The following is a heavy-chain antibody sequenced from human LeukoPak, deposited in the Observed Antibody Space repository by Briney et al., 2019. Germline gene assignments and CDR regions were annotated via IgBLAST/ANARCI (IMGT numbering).Heavy chain of an antibody. J-gene: IGHJ4*02. CDR2: ISGSGGST. D-gene: IGHD2-2*01. CDR3: ARDLCSTTSCLDC. V-gene: IGHV3-23*01. Sequence: PGGSLRLSCAASGFTFSSYAMSWVRQAPGKGLEWVSAISGSGGSTYYADSVKGRFTISRDNSRNTLYLQMNSLRPEDTAIYYCARDLCSTTSCLDCWGQGTLVTVSS. CDR1: GFTFSSYA.